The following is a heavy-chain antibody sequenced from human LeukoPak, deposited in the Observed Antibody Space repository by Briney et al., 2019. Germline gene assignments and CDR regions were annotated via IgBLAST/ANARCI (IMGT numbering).Heavy chain of an antibody. CDR2: INHSGST. CDR1: GGSISSGSYY. J-gene: IGHJ4*02. V-gene: IGHV4-39*07. Sequence: SETLSLTCTVSGGSISSGSYYWSWIRQPPGKGLEWIGEINHSGSTNYNPSLKSRVTISVDTSKNQFSLKLSSVTAADTAVYYCASRERKYYYDSSGSKPHWGQGTLVTVSS. CDR3: ASRERKYYYDSSGSKPH. D-gene: IGHD3-22*01.